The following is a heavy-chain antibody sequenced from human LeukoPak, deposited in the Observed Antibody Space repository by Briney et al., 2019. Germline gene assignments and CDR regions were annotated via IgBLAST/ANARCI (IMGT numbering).Heavy chain of an antibody. J-gene: IGHJ4*02. Sequence: TGGSLRLSCAASGFTFSSYSMIWVRQAPGEGLEWVSSISSSNTYIYYADSVKGRFTISRDNAKNSLFLQMNDLRAEDTAVYYCARQGGAYFDYWGQGTLVTVSS. CDR1: GFTFSSYS. V-gene: IGHV3-21*06. CDR3: ARQGGAYFDY. CDR2: ISSSNTYI.